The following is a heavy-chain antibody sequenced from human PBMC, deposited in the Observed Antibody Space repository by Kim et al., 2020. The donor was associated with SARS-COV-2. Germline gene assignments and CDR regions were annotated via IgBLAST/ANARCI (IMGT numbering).Heavy chain of an antibody. CDR1: GGSISSGGYY. J-gene: IGHJ5*02. Sequence: TLSLTCTVSGGSISSGGYYWSWIRQHPGKGLEWIGYIYYSGSTYYNPSLKSRVTISVDTSKNQFSLKLSSVTAADTAVYYCARVLRGYYDCSGYYYPHLFAPWGQGTLVTVSS. V-gene: IGHV4-31*03. D-gene: IGHD3-22*01. CDR3: ARVLRGYYDCSGYYYPHLFAP. CDR2: IYYSGST.